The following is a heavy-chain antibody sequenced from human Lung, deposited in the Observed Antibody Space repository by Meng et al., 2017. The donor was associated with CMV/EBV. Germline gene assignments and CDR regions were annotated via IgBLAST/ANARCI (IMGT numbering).Heavy chain of an antibody. CDR2: IHYSGST. V-gene: IGHV4-59*01. D-gene: IGHD3-22*01. J-gene: IGHJ3*02. Sequence: GSLRLXXTISGGTISSYYLSWIRQPPGKGLEWIGHIHYSGSTNYNASLKSRVTVSADTSKNQFSLKLRSVTAADTAVYYCAIGGRYDASARYYLGDYDIWGQGXVVTVSS. CDR3: AIGGRYDASARYYLGDYDI. CDR1: GGTISSYY.